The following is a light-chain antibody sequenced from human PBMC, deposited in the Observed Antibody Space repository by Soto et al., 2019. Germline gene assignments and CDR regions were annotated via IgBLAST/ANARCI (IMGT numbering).Light chain of an antibody. CDR3: QQYYSSPPWT. CDR1: QSVLYSPNNKNY. J-gene: IGKJ1*01. Sequence: DIVMTQSPDSLAVSLGERATISCKSSQSVLYSPNNKNYLAWYQQKPGQAPKLLIYWASTRESGVPDRFSGSGSETDFTLTISSLQADDVALYYCQQYYSSPPWTFGQGTRVEIK. CDR2: WAS. V-gene: IGKV4-1*01.